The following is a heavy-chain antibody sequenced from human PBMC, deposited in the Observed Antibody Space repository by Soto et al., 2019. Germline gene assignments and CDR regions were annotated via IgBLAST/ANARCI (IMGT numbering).Heavy chain of an antibody. D-gene: IGHD2-21*01. CDR2: IRGTAT. CDR1: GFSFSSVA. J-gene: IGHJ5*02. CDR3: AKCAVLTTTSGGWCNWFDP. Sequence: EVQLLESGGTLVQPGESLRLSCEVSGFSFSSVAMNWVRQAPGEGLEWVSSIRGTATSYADSVKGRFTISRDNSKNTVYLQMNTLIGEDTAVYYCAKCAVLTTTSGGWCNWFDPWGQGTLVIVSS. V-gene: IGHV3-23*01.